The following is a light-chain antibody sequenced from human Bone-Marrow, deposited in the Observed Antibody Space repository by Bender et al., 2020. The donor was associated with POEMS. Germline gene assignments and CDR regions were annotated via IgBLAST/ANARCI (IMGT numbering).Light chain of an antibody. CDR2: DVS. J-gene: IGLJ1*01. Sequence: QSALTQPASVSGSPGQSITISCTGTSSDVANYKYVSWYQQHPGKAPKLIIFDVSNRPSAVPNRFSGSKSGNTASLTISGLQPEDEADYYCCSYADSSTLVLGTGTKVTVL. CDR3: CSYADSSTLV. V-gene: IGLV2-14*03. CDR1: SSDVANYKY.